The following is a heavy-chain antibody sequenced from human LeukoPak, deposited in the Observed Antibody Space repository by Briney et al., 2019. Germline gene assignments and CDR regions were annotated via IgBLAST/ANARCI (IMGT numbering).Heavy chain of an antibody. CDR1: GGSISSSSYY. Sequence: SETLSLSCTVSGGSISSSSYYWGWIRQPPGKGLEWIVSIYYSGSTYYNPSLKSRVTISVDTSKNQFSLKLSSVTAADTAVYYCARHAGSSGYYFDYWGQGTLVTVSS. J-gene: IGHJ4*02. CDR3: ARHAGSSGYYFDY. V-gene: IGHV4-39*01. CDR2: IYYSGST. D-gene: IGHD3-22*01.